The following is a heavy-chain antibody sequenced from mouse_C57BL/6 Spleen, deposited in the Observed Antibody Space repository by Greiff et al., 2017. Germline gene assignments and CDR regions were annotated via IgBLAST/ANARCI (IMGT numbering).Heavy chain of an antibody. CDR1: GFSLTSYG. CDR2: IWSDGST. CDR3: ARHNYYGSSDAMDY. D-gene: IGHD1-1*01. V-gene: IGHV2-6-1*01. Sequence: QVTLKESGPGLVAPSQSLSITCTVSGFSLTSYGVHWVRQPPGKGLEWLVVIWSDGSTTYNSALKSRLSISKDNSKSQVFLKMNSLQTDDTAMYYCARHNYYGSSDAMDYWGQGTSVTVSS. J-gene: IGHJ4*01.